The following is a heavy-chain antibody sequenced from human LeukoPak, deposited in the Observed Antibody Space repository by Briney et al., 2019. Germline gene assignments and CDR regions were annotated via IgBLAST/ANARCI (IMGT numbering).Heavy chain of an antibody. V-gene: IGHV1-18*01. CDR2: ISAYNGNT. CDR3: ARGAGTYYDSSGYAYNWFDP. J-gene: IGHJ5*02. D-gene: IGHD3-22*01. CDR1: GYTFTSYS. Sequence: ASVKVSCKASGYTFTSYSISWVRQPPGQGLEWMGWISAYNGNTNYAQKLQGRVTMTTDTSTSTAYMELRSLRSDDTAVYYCARGAGTYYDSSGYAYNWFDPWGQGTLVTVSS.